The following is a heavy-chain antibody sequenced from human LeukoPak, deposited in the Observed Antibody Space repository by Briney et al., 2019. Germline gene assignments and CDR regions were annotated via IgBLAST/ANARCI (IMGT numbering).Heavy chain of an antibody. Sequence: GRSLRLSCAASGFTFSSYAMHWVRQAPGMGLEWVAVISYDGSNKYYADSVKGRFTISRDNSKNTLYLQMNSLRAEDTAVYYCAMAQWETYYNFDYWGQGTLVTVSS. CDR2: ISYDGSNK. CDR1: GFTFSSYA. V-gene: IGHV3-30*04. J-gene: IGHJ4*02. CDR3: AMAQWETYYNFDY. D-gene: IGHD1-26*01.